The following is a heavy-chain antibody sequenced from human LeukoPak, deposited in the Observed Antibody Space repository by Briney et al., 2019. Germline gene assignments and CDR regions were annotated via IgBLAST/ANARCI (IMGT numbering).Heavy chain of an antibody. J-gene: IGHJ4*02. D-gene: IGHD3-22*01. CDR1: GGSISSGGYP. CDR3: ARDSGYYDR. V-gene: IGHV4-30-2*01. CDR2: IYHSGST. Sequence: SETLSLTCAVSGGSISSGGYPWSWIRQPPGKGLEWIGYIYHSGSTYYNPSLKSRVTISVDRSKNQFSLKLSSVTAADTAVYYCARDSGYYDRWGQGTLVTVSS.